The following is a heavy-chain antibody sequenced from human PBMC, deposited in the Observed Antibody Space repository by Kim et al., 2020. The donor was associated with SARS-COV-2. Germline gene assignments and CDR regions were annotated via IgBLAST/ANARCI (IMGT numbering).Heavy chain of an antibody. J-gene: IGHJ4*02. CDR1: GFTFSSYW. V-gene: IGHV3-7*03. Sequence: GGSLRLSCAASGFTFSSYWMSWVRQAPGKGLEWVANIKQDGSEKYYVDSVKGRFTISRDNAENSLYLQMNSLRAEDTAVYYCARDWDYYDSSGFDYWGQGTLVSVAS. CDR3: ARDWDYYDSSGFDY. D-gene: IGHD3-22*01. CDR2: IKQDGSEK.